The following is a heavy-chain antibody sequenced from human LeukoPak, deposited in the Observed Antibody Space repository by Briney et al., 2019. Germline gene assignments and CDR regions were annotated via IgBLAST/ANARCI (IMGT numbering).Heavy chain of an antibody. CDR1: GFTFSSYA. V-gene: IGHV3-23*01. D-gene: IGHD1-26*01. Sequence: PGGSLRLSCAASGFTFSSYAMSWVRQAPGKGLEWVSAISGSGGSTYYADSVKGRFTISRDNSKNTLYLQMNSLRAEDTAVYYCAKRASQRYSGSLGALVDYWGQGTLVTASS. CDR3: AKRASQRYSGSLGALVDY. CDR2: ISGSGGST. J-gene: IGHJ4*02.